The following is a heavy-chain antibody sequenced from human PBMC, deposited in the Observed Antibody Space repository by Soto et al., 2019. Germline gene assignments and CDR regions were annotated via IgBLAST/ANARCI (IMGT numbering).Heavy chain of an antibody. J-gene: IGHJ4*02. V-gene: IGHV4-39*01. Sequence: SEPLSLTCAVSGGSISGRYYYWAWLRQSPGKGPEWIGSVFYTGFPSYNPSLESRVSVSVDTSKSQFSLKLSAVTAADTAVYYCATSQKGYNWNYFDHWGQGALVTVSS. CDR3: ATSQKGYNWNYFDH. CDR1: GGSISGRYYY. CDR2: VFYTGFP. D-gene: IGHD1-20*01.